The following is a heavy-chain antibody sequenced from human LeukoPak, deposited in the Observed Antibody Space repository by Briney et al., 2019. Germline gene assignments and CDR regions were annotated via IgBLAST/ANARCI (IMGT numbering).Heavy chain of an antibody. D-gene: IGHD3-10*01. J-gene: IGHJ4*02. Sequence: ASVKVSCKVSGYTLTELSMHWVRQAPGKGLEWMGGFDPEDGETIYAQKFQGRVTMTEDTSTDTAYMELGSLRSEDTAVYYCATDLAYYANYGSGRWGQGTLVTVSS. V-gene: IGHV1-24*01. CDR2: FDPEDGET. CDR1: GYTLTELS. CDR3: ATDLAYYANYGSGR.